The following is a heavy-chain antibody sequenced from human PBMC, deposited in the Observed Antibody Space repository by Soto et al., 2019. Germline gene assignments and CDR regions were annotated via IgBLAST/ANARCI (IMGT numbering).Heavy chain of an antibody. V-gene: IGHV1-69*06. J-gene: IGHJ6*02. Sequence: ASVKVSCKASGGTFSSYAISWVRQAPGQGLEWMGGIIPIFGTANYAQKFQGRVTITADKSTSTAYMELSSLRSEDTAVYYCARGAGAYYYYGMDVWGQGTTVTVSS. CDR3: ARGAGAYYYYGMDV. CDR2: IIPIFGTA. CDR1: GGTFSSYA. D-gene: IGHD6-19*01.